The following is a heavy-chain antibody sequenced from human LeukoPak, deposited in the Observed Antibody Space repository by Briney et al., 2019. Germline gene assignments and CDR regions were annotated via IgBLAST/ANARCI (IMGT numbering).Heavy chain of an antibody. J-gene: IGHJ4*02. V-gene: IGHV3-30-3*01. Sequence: GGSLSLSCAASGFTFSTYAMHWFRLAPGMGLEWVAVTSHDGSNKHYADSVKGRFTISRDNSKNTLFLQMNSLRLDDTAVYYCARDPIDYWGQGTLVTVSS. CDR1: GFTFSTYA. CDR3: ARDPIDY. CDR2: TSHDGSNK.